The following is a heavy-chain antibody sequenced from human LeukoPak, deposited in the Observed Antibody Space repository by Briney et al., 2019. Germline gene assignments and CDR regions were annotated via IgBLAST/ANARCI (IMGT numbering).Heavy chain of an antibody. CDR2: ISAYNGNT. V-gene: IGHV1-18*01. Sequence: ASVKVSCKASGYTFTSYGISWVRQAPGQGLEWMGWISAYNGNTDYAQKLQGRVTMTTDTSTSTAYMELRSLRSDDTAAYYCARDLGMVRGVITSFDYWGQGTVVTVSS. D-gene: IGHD3-10*01. CDR1: GYTFTSYG. J-gene: IGHJ4*02. CDR3: ARDLGMVRGVITSFDY.